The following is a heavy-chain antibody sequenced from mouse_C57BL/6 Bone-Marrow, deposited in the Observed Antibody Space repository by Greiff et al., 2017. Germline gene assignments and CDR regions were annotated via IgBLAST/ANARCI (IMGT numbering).Heavy chain of an antibody. CDR1: GYTFTSYW. J-gene: IGHJ3*01. CDR2: IDPSDSYT. D-gene: IGHD4-1*02. V-gene: IGHV1-50*01. Sequence: QVHVKQPGAELVKPGASVKLSCKASGYTFTSYWMQWVKPRPGQGLEWIGEIDPSDSYTNYNQKFKGKATLTVDTSSSTAYMQLSSLTSEDSAVYYCARSNWDPWFAYWGQGTLVTVSA. CDR3: ARSNWDPWFAY.